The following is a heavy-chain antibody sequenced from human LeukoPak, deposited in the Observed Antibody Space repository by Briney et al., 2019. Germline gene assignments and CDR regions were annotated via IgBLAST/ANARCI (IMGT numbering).Heavy chain of an antibody. D-gene: IGHD6-6*01. Sequence: ASVKVFCKSSGYTFNGYYLHWVRQARGQGREWMGRITSNCGGKNFAQKLEGRVTMTRDTSISRPYVEVSRLRSDDTAVYYCARGYSSSQNDHWGQGTLVTVSS. J-gene: IGHJ4*02. CDR3: ARGYSSSQNDH. CDR2: ITSNCGGK. V-gene: IGHV1-2*06. CDR1: GYTFNGYY.